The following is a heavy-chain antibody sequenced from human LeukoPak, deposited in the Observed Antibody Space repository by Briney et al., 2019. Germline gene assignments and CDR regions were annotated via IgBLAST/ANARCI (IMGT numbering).Heavy chain of an antibody. CDR3: ARGLRACGGDCYYFDY. J-gene: IGHJ4*02. CDR1: GFTFSSYE. D-gene: IGHD2-21*02. Sequence: GGSLRLSCAASGFTFSSYEMNWVRQAPGKGLEWVSYISSSGSTIYYADSVKGRFTISRDNAKNSLYLQMNSLRAEDTAVYYCARGLRACGGDCYYFDYWGQGTVVTVSS. CDR2: ISSSGSTI. V-gene: IGHV3-48*03.